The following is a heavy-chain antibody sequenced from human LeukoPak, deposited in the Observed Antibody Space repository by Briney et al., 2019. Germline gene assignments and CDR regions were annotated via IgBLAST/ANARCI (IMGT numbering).Heavy chain of an antibody. D-gene: IGHD3-10*01. Sequence: SKTLSLTCTVSGGSISNYYWSWIRQPAGMGLEWIGRIYASGSTNYNPSLKSRVTMSVDTSNNQFSLNLSSVTPADTAVYYRARTSARGAQFDYWGQGTLVTVSS. CDR3: ARTSARGAQFDY. CDR1: GGSISNYY. V-gene: IGHV4-4*07. J-gene: IGHJ4*02. CDR2: IYASGST.